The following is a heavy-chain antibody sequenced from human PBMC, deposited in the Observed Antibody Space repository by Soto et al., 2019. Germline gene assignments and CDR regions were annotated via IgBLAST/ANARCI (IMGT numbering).Heavy chain of an antibody. CDR3: ARGHRGLEV. Sequence: QVQLVESGGDLVQPGESLRLSCSASGLTLSDFYMSWVRQAPGKGLEWLSYISRDSRDIYYADSVKGRLTISRDNARNSLYLQMNGLRDDDTAVYYCARGHRGLEVWGQGTTVTVSS. J-gene: IGHJ6*02. CDR2: ISRDSRDI. V-gene: IGHV3-11*01. CDR1: GLTLSDFY.